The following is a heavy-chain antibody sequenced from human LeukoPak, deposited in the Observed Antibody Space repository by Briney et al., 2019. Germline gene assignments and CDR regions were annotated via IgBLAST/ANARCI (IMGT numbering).Heavy chain of an antibody. CDR2: IYHSGSL. J-gene: IGHJ6*02. Sequence: SETLSLTCAVSGGSISSSNWWSWVRQPPGKGLEWIGEIYHSGSLNYNPSLKSRITISIDKSKNQFSLNLSSVTAADTAVYYCARNYGSGSTYYYYYGMDVWGQGTTVTVS. V-gene: IGHV4-4*02. CDR3: ARNYGSGSTYYYYYGMDV. CDR1: GGSISSSNW. D-gene: IGHD3-10*01.